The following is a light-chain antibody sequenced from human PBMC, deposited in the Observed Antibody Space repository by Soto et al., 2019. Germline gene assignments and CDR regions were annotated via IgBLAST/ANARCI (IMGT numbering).Light chain of an antibody. CDR1: SSDVGGYNY. CDR3: SSHAGSTVV. J-gene: IGLJ2*01. Sequence: QSALTQPPSASGSPGQSVTISCTGTSSDVGGYNYVSWLQQHPGRAPQLMIYDVTKRPSGVPDRFSGSKSGNTASLTVSGLQAEDEADYYCSSHAGSTVVFGGGTQLTVL. V-gene: IGLV2-8*01. CDR2: DVT.